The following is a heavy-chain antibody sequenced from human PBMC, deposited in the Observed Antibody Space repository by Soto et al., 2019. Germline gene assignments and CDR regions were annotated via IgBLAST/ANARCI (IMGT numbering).Heavy chain of an antibody. D-gene: IGHD3-16*02. J-gene: IGHJ6*02. CDR3: VMVCNCVTPTPQDV. Sequence: QVQLVQSGDEVKKPGASVKVSCKASGYIFVNYGIAWVRQAPGQGLEWMGWISPYTGNTHSASKVQGRLTMTTDTSTSTAYMVAGSLASDDTSVYYCVMVCNCVTPTPQDVWGQGTTVTVSS. V-gene: IGHV1-18*01. CDR1: GYIFVNYG. CDR2: ISPYTGNT.